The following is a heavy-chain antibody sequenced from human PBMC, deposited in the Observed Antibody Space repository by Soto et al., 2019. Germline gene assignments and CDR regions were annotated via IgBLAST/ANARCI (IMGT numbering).Heavy chain of an antibody. CDR3: ARHRLTTTGTSALDS. J-gene: IGHJ5*01. CDR1: GSNFTNYW. V-gene: IGHV5-10-1*01. D-gene: IGHD1-1*01. Sequence: GESLKISCKGSGSNFTNYWISWVRQMPGKGLEWMGRIDPGDSYTNYSPSFQGHVTISADKSISTAYLQWRSLKASDTAMYFCARHRLTTTGTSALDSWGQGNLVRVYS. CDR2: IDPGDSYT.